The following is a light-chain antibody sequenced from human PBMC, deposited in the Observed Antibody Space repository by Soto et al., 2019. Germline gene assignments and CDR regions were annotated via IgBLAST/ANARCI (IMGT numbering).Light chain of an antibody. Sequence: QSVLTQPASVSGSPGQSIAISRTGTSSDVGNYNYVSWYQQHPDKAPKLMIFDVSNRPSGVSDRFSGSKSGNTASLTISGLQADDEADYYCTSYTSSSTYVFGTGTKVTVL. V-gene: IGLV2-14*01. CDR3: TSYTSSSTYV. CDR2: DVS. J-gene: IGLJ1*01. CDR1: SSDVGNYNY.